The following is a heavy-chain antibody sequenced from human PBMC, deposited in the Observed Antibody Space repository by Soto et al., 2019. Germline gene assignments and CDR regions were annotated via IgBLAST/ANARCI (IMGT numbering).Heavy chain of an antibody. CDR2: IYPDDSET. Sequence: GESLKISCSTSGYNFRTFWIGWLRQMPGKGLEWMGFIYPDDSETKYSPSFEGQVTMSSDSYRSIAYLQWSSLQASDTAIYYCARGRHNRGEGYFDFWGQGTLVTVSS. D-gene: IGHD6-25*01. CDR3: ARGRHNRGEGYFDF. V-gene: IGHV5-51*01. J-gene: IGHJ4*02. CDR1: GYNFRTFW.